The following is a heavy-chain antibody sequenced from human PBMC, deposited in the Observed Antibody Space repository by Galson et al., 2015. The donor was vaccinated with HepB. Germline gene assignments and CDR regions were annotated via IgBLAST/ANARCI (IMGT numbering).Heavy chain of an antibody. V-gene: IGHV4-4*02. CDR2: IYHSGTA. D-gene: IGHD2-2*01. CDR1: GGSISSGNW. J-gene: IGHJ4*02. CDR3: ARHVGVPGTRGFDY. Sequence: LTCAVSGGSISSGNWWSWVRQPPGKGLEWIGEIYHSGTANYNPSLESRGTMSLDKSKNQITLKVTSVTAADTAVYYCARHVGVPGTRGFDYWGQGTLVTVSS.